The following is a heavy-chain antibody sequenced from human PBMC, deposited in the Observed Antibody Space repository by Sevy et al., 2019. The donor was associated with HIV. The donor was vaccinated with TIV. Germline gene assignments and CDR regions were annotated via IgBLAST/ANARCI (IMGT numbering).Heavy chain of an antibody. CDR1: EFTLSGNA. V-gene: IGHV3-23*01. J-gene: IGHJ3*02. CDR3: AKDRVWELGDAFDI. Sequence: GESLKISCAVSEFTLSGNAMIWVRQAPGKGLEWVSGISGTAGNTYYADSVKGRFTIFRDNSKSTLYLQMNSLKAEDTAVYYCAKDRVWELGDAFDIWGQGTMVTVSS. CDR2: ISGTAGNT. D-gene: IGHD1-26*01.